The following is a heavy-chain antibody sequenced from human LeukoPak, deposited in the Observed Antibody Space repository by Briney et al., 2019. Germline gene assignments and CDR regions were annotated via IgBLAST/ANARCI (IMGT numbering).Heavy chain of an antibody. Sequence: SGGSLRLSCAASGFTFSNYAMNWVRQAPGKGLEWVSTIIGSSGSTFYADSVKGRFTISRDNAKNSLYLQMNSLRAEDTAVYYCARDAIAVAGTTKEGDYWGQGTLVTVSS. V-gene: IGHV3-23*01. CDR1: GFTFSNYA. CDR3: ARDAIAVAGTTKEGDY. CDR2: IIGSSGST. J-gene: IGHJ4*02. D-gene: IGHD6-19*01.